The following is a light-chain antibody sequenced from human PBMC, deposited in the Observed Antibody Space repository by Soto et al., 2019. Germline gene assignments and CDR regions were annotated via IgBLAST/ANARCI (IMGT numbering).Light chain of an antibody. CDR2: YNSDSDK. V-gene: IGLV5-45*03. Sequence: QLVLTQPSSLSASPGTSASLTCTLRSDINVGAYRIYWYQQKPGSPPQYLLRYNSDSDKQQGSGVPSRFSGSKDASANAGILLISGLQSEDEADYYCLIWHSSSVVFGGGTKVTVL. J-gene: IGLJ2*01. CDR3: LIWHSSSVV. CDR1: SDINVGAYR.